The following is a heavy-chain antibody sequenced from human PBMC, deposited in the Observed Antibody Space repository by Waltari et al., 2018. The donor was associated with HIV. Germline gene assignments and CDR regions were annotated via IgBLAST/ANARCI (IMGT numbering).Heavy chain of an antibody. V-gene: IGHV3-30*03. CDR3: ARGPESGAFDY. D-gene: IGHD2-15*01. CDR1: GLPFGGSD. CDR2: ILPDGSKS. Sequence: QVQLVESGGSVVQHGRSLGLSCAASGLPFGGSDMHFLRPAPGKGLEWVAHILPDGSKSYYADSVKGRFTISRDNSKNTLYLQMNSLRAEDTAVYYCARGPESGAFDYWGQGNLVTVSS. J-gene: IGHJ4*02.